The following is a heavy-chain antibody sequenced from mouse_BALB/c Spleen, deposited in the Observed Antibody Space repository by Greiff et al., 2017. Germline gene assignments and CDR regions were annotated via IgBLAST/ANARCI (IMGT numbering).Heavy chain of an antibody. D-gene: IGHD4-1*01. J-gene: IGHJ2*01. CDR3: ATGTLGGYYFDY. CDR1: GFTFTDYY. Sequence: EVKLQESGGGLVQPGGSLRLSCATSGFTFTDYYMSWVRQPPGKALEWLGFIRNKANGYTTEYSASVMGRFTISRDNSQSILYLQMNTLRAEDSATYYCATGTLGGYYFDYWGQGTTLTVSS. CDR2: IRNKANGYTT. V-gene: IGHV7-3*02.